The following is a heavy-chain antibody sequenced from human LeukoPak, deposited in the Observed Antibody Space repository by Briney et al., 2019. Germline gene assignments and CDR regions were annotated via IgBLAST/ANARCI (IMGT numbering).Heavy chain of an antibody. J-gene: IGHJ4*02. CDR1: GYTFTSYA. Sequence: ASVKVSCKASGYTFTSYAMNWVRQAPGQGLEWMGWINTNNGNPTYAQGFTGRFGFSLNTSVSTAYLQISSLKAEDTAVYYYARPYCSGGSCYQFDHWRQGTLVTVSS. V-gene: IGHV7-4-1*02. CDR3: ARPYCSGGSCYQFDH. CDR2: INTNNGNP. D-gene: IGHD2-15*01.